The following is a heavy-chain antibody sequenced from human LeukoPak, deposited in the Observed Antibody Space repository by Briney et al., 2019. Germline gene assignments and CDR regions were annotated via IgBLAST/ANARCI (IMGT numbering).Heavy chain of an antibody. CDR1: GGSVSSGSYY. CDR3: ARVDGGGSGSYYKSRYYYGMDV. J-gene: IGHJ6*04. D-gene: IGHD3-10*01. CDR2: IYYSGST. Sequence: SETLSLTCTVSGGSVSSGSYYWSWIRQPPGKGLEWIGYIYYSGSTNYNPSLKSRVTTSVDTSKNQFSLKLSSVTAADTAVYYCARVDGGGSGSYYKSRYYYGMDVWGKGTTVTVSS. V-gene: IGHV4-61*01.